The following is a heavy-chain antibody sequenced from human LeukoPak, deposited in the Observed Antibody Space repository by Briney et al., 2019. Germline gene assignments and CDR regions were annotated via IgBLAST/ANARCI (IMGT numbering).Heavy chain of an antibody. Sequence: SETLSLTCNVSGGSISSDSWSWVRQPAGKGLEWIGRIYPSGSTNYNPSLKSRVTVSVDTSKNQFSLKVNSVTAADTAVYYCARVVASSPATPYFDLWGRGTLVTVSS. CDR3: ARVVASSPATPYFDL. CDR1: GGSISSDS. V-gene: IGHV4-4*07. J-gene: IGHJ2*01. CDR2: IYPSGST. D-gene: IGHD2-2*01.